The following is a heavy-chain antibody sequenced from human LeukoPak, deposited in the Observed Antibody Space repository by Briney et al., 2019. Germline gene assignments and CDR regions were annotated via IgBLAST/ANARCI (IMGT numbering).Heavy chain of an antibody. V-gene: IGHV3-23*01. CDR3: ASQTSGYSGYSSHY. CDR1: GFTFSSYA. J-gene: IGHJ4*02. Sequence: GGSLRLSCAASGFTFSSYAMSWVRQGPGKGLDCVSAISASGGSTSYADSVKGRFTISRDNSKNTLYLQMNSLRAVDTAVYYCASQTSGYSGYSSHYWGQGTLVTVSS. CDR2: ISASGGST. D-gene: IGHD5-12*01.